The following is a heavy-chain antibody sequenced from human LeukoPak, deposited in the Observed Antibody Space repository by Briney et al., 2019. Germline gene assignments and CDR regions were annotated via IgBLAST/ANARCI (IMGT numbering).Heavy chain of an antibody. CDR2: ISSSGSTI. D-gene: IGHD5-12*01. CDR1: GFTFSSYE. Sequence: PGGSLRLSCAASGFTFSSYEMNWVRQAPGKGLEWVSYISSSGSTIYYADSVKGRFTISRDNAKNSLNLQMNSLRAEDTAVYYCARQGRGYSGYDWVYWGQGTLVTVSS. V-gene: IGHV3-48*03. CDR3: ARQGRGYSGYDWVY. J-gene: IGHJ4*02.